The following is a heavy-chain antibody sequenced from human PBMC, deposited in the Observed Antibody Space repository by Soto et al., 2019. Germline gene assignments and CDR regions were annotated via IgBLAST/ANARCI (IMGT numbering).Heavy chain of an antibody. CDR2: ISADNGNT. CDR1: GYTFTSYG. V-gene: IGHV1-18*01. CDR3: AGNSYFDN. J-gene: IGHJ4*02. Sequence: EASVKVSCKASGYTFTSYGIAWVRQAPGQGLECMGWISADNGNTNYAQKLQGRVTMTTDTSTSTAYMEVRSLRSHDTSVYYCAGNSYFDNWGQGNLLAISS.